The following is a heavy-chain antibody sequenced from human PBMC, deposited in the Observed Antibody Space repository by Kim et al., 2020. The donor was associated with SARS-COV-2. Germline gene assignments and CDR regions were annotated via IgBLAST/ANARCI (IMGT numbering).Heavy chain of an antibody. CDR3: AKGDCSGGSCYSYYYYYMDV. Sequence: SLRLSCAASGFTFDDYAMHWVRQAPGKGLEWVSGISWNSGSIGYADSVKGRFTISRDNAKNSLYLQMNSLRAEDTALYYCAKGDCSGGSCYSYYYYYMDVWGKGTTVTVSS. V-gene: IGHV3-9*01. J-gene: IGHJ6*03. CDR2: ISWNSGSI. D-gene: IGHD2-15*01. CDR1: GFTFDDYA.